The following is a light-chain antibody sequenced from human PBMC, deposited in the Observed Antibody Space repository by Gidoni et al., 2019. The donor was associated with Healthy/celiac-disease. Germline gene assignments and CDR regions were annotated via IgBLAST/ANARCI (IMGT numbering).Light chain of an antibody. J-gene: IGKJ1*01. CDR2: GAS. Sequence: IVMTQSPATLSVSLGETATLSCRASQSVSSNLAWYQQKPGQAPRLLIYGASTRATSIPARFSGSGSGKEFTLTISSLQSEDFAVYYWQQYNNWPRTFGQGTKVEIK. V-gene: IGKV3-15*01. CDR1: QSVSSN. CDR3: QQYNNWPRT.